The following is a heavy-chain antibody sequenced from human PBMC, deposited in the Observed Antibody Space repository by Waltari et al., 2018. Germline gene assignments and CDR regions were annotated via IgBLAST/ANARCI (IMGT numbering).Heavy chain of an antibody. Sequence: EVLLVESGGGLILPGGSLSLSRAAPGFTSRRNHMSWVSQAPGKGLEWVAVIDSGGNTYYADSVKGRFTISRDISENTLYLQMNSLRAEDTAVYYCVRDGSGYWGQGTLVTVSS. CDR1: GFTSRRNH. V-gene: IGHV3-53*01. D-gene: IGHD3-3*01. J-gene: IGHJ4*02. CDR3: VRDGSGY. CDR2: IDSGGNT.